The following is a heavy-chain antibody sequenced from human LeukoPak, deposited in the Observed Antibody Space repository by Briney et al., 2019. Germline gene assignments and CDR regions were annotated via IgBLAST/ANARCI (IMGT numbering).Heavy chain of an antibody. CDR1: GGSISSSSYY. CDR2: IYYSGST. CDR3: ARHGTIFDY. Sequence: PSETLSLTCTVSGGSISSSSYYCGWIRQPPGKGLEWIGSIYYSGSTYYNPSLKSRVTISVDTSKNQFSLKLSSVTAADTAVYYCARHGTIFDYWGQGTLVTVSS. D-gene: IGHD1-26*01. J-gene: IGHJ4*02. V-gene: IGHV4-39*01.